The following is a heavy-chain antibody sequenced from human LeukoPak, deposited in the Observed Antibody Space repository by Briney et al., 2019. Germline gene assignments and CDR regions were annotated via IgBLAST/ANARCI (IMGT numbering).Heavy chain of an antibody. Sequence: ASVKVSCKASGYTLTGYYMHWVRQAPGQGLEWMGWINPNSGGTNYAQKFQGRVTMTRDTSISTAYMELSRLRSDDTAVYYCARISSSIAARPRRFDYWGQGTLVTVSS. J-gene: IGHJ4*02. CDR3: ARISSSIAARPRRFDY. D-gene: IGHD6-6*01. CDR1: GYTLTGYY. CDR2: INPNSGGT. V-gene: IGHV1-2*02.